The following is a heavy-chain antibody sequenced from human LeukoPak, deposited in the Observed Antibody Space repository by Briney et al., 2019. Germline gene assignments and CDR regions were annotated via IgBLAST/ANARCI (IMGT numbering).Heavy chain of an antibody. D-gene: IGHD6-13*01. CDR3: AREGYSSSWYEDEAFDI. CDR2: IYYSGST. J-gene: IGHJ3*02. CDR1: GGSISSGDYY. V-gene: IGHV4-30-4*01. Sequence: SETLSLTCTVSGGSISSGDYYWSWIRQPPGKGLEWIGYIYYSGSTYYNPSLKSRVTISVDTSKNQFSLKLSSVTAADTAVYYCAREGYSSSWYEDEAFDIWGQGTMVTVSS.